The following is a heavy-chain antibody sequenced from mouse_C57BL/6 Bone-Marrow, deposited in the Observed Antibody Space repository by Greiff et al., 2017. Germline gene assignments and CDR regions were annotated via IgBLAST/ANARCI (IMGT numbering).Heavy chain of an antibody. CDR3: TTPDYYAMDY. V-gene: IGHV14-4*01. J-gene: IGHJ4*01. CDR1: GFNIKDDY. Sequence: VQLQQSGAELVRPGASVKLSCTASGFNIKDDYMHWVKQRPEQGLEWIGWIDPENGDTEYASKFQGKATITADTSSNTAYLPLSSLTSEDTAVYYCTTPDYYAMDYWGQGTSVTVSS. CDR2: IDPENGDT.